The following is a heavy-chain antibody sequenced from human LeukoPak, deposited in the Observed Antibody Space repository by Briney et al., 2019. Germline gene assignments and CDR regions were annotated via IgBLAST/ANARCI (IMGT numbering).Heavy chain of an antibody. CDR1: GYTFTSYY. V-gene: IGHV1-46*01. J-gene: IGHJ5*02. CDR2: INPSGGST. CDR3: ARYIVVVPAAIGGWFDP. Sequence: ASVKVSCKASGYTFTSYYMHWVRQAPGQGLEWMGLINPSGGSTGHAQKFQGRVTMTRDTSTSTVYMELSSLRSEDTAVYYCARYIVVVPAAIGGWFDPWGQGTLVTVSS. D-gene: IGHD2-2*02.